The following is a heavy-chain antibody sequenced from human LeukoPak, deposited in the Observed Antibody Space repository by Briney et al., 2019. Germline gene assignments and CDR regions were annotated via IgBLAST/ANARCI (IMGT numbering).Heavy chain of an antibody. D-gene: IGHD3-3*01. Sequence: GGSLRLSCAASGFTFSDYALVWVRQAPGRGLEGVATLSGSGAGTYYSDSVQGRFTISRDNSKRTLFLQMNSLRAEDTAFYYCAKAELGVDTFFDYWGQGTLVTVSS. V-gene: IGHV3-23*01. CDR3: AKAELGVDTFFDY. CDR1: GFTFSDYA. CDR2: LSGSGAGT. J-gene: IGHJ4*02.